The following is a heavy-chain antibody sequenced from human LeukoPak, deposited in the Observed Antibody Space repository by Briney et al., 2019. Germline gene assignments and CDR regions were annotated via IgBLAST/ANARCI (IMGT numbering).Heavy chain of an antibody. CDR1: GGTFSSYA. V-gene: IGHV1-69*05. D-gene: IGHD2-8*01. CDR2: IIPIFGTA. Sequence: ASVKVSCKASGGTFSSYAISWVRQAPGQGLEWMGGIIPIFGTANYAQKFQGRVTITTDESTSTAYMELSSLRSEDTAVYYCASLGNGVPAANVWGKGTTVTVSS. J-gene: IGHJ6*04. CDR3: ASLGNGVPAANV.